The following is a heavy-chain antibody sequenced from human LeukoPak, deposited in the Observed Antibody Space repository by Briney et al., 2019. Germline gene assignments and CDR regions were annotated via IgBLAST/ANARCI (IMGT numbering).Heavy chain of an antibody. CDR3: AKDGPTAMVKRRLNWFDP. J-gene: IGHJ5*02. CDR2: ISGSDGST. V-gene: IGHV3-23*01. D-gene: IGHD5-18*01. Sequence: GGSLRLSCAASGFTFSNYAMSWVRQAPGKGLEWVSAISGSDGSTYYADSVTGRFAISRDNSKNTLYLQMNNLRAEDTAVYYCAKDGPTAMVKRRLNWFDPWGQGTLVTVSS. CDR1: GFTFSNYA.